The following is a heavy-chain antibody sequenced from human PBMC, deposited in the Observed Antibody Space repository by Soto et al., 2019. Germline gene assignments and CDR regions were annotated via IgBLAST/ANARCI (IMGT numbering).Heavy chain of an antibody. CDR2: ISSSSTFT. CDR1: GFTFSDYS. J-gene: IGHJ4*02. Sequence: GGSLRLSCVASGFTFSDYSVSWVRHAPGKGLEWLSSISSSSTFTHYADSVKGRFTISRDNAKNSLYLQMNSLRAEDTAVYYCAAPYSTGHRLLGYWGQGTLVTVSS. CDR3: AAPYSTGHRLLGY. V-gene: IGHV3-21*01. D-gene: IGHD6-19*01.